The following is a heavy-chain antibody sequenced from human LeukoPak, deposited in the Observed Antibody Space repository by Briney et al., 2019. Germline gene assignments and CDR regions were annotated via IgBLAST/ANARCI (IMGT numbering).Heavy chain of an antibody. D-gene: IGHD5-12*01. CDR1: GFTFSSYA. J-gene: IGHJ4*02. CDR3: ARGPSGYHNT. V-gene: IGHV3-23*01. Sequence: GRSLRLSCAASGFTFSSYAMSWVRQAPGKGLECISGFSGSGGSTYYADSVKGRFTISRDNSKNTLYLQMNSLRAEDTAVYYCARGPSGYHNTGGQGTLVTVSS. CDR2: FSGSGGST.